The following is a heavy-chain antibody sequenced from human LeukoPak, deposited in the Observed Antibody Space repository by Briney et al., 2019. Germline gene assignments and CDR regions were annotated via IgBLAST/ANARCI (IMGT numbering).Heavy chain of an antibody. J-gene: IGHJ5*02. CDR1: GGSISSYY. D-gene: IGHD2-2*01. CDR2: IYYSGST. Sequence: PSETLSLTCTVSGGSISSYYWSWIRQPPGKGLEWIGYIYYSGSTNYNPSLKSRVTISVDTSKNQFSLKLSSVTAADTAVYYCAREVVVVPAAKGGWFDPWGQGTLVTVSS. V-gene: IGHV4-59*01. CDR3: AREVVVVPAAKGGWFDP.